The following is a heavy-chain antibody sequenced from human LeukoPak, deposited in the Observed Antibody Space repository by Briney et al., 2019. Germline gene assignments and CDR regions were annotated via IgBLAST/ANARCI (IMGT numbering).Heavy chain of an antibody. V-gene: IGHV3-64D*06. Sequence: GGSLRLSCAASGFTFSDYGMHWVRQAPGKGLEYVSAISTNGGSTYYADSVKGRFTISRDNSKNTLYLQMSSLRAEDTAVYYCAKGDGGNSQPDYWGQGTLVTVSS. CDR2: ISTNGGST. J-gene: IGHJ4*02. D-gene: IGHD4-23*01. CDR3: AKGDGGNSQPDY. CDR1: GFTFSDYG.